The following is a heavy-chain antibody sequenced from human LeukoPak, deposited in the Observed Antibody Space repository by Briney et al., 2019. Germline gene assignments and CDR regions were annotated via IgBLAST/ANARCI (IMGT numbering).Heavy chain of an antibody. CDR3: AKFDYDSSGFYSHFDC. J-gene: IGHJ4*02. V-gene: IGHV3-23*01. Sequence: GGSLRLSCAASGFTFSTYAMSWVRQAPGKGLEWVSSISGSGGLPYYADSVKGRFTISRDNSKSTLYLQMNSLRAEDTAVYYCAKFDYDSSGFYSHFDCGGQGTLVTVSS. D-gene: IGHD3-22*01. CDR1: GFTFSTYA. CDR2: ISGSGGLP.